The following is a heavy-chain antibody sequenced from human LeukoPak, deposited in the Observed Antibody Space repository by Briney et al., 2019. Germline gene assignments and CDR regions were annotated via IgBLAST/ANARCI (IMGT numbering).Heavy chain of an antibody. CDR3: ARDRGGSGSLNWFDP. J-gene: IGHJ5*02. Sequence: PSETLSLTCAVYGGSFSGYYWSWIRQPAGTGLEWIGRIYTSGSTNYNPSLKSRVTMSVDTSKNQFSLKLSSVTAADTAVYYCARDRGGSGSLNWFDPWGQGTLVTVSS. V-gene: IGHV4-4*07. CDR1: GGSFSGYY. CDR2: IYTSGST. D-gene: IGHD3-10*01.